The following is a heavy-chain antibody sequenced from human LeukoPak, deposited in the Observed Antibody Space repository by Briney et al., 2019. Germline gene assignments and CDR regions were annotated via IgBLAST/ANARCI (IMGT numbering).Heavy chain of an antibody. CDR2: IKSKTDGGTA. CDR1: GFTFSNAW. V-gene: IGHV3-15*01. CDR3: TTVRYYYGSGSSSLTFDY. J-gene: IGHJ4*02. D-gene: IGHD3-10*01. Sequence: GGSLRLSCAASGFTFSNAWMSWVRQAPGKGLEWVGRIKSKTDGGTADYAAPVKGRFTISRDDSKNTLYLQMNSLKTEDTAVYYCTTVRYYYGSGSSSLTFDYWGQGTLVTVSS.